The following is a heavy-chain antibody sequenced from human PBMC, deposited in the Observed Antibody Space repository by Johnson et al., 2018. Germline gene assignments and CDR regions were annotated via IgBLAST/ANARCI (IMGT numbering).Heavy chain of an antibody. CDR1: GFTFGDYA. D-gene: IGHD4-11*01. J-gene: IGHJ6*03. V-gene: IGHV3-49*03. CDR3: TRDDYSNYVIYYYRDV. CDR2: IRSKAYGGTT. Sequence: VQLVESGGGLVQPGRSLRLSCTASGFTFGDYAMSWFRQAPGKGLEWVGFIRSKAYGGTTEYAASVKGRFTISRDDSKSIAYLQINSLKTEDTAVYYCTRDDYSNYVIYYYRDVWGKGTTVTVSS.